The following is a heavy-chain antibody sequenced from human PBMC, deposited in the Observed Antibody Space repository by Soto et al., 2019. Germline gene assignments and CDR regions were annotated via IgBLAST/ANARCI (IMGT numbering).Heavy chain of an antibody. CDR3: ARLVGALYFDD. CDR2: IYYSGST. V-gene: IGHV4-39*01. J-gene: IGHJ4*02. D-gene: IGHD1-26*01. Sequence: SETLSLTCTVSGGSIISSSYYWGWIRQPPGKGLEWIGSIYYSGSTYYNPSLKSRVTISVDTSKNQFSLKLSSVTAADTAVYYCARLVGALYFDDWGQGTLVTVSS. CDR1: GGSIISSSYY.